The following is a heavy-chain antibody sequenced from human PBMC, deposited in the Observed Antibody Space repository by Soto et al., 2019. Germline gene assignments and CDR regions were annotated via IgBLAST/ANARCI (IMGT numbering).Heavy chain of an antibody. Sequence: PGGSLRLSCETSAFTFRSYGMHWVRQAPGKGPERVASISYDGSNKDYVDSVKGRFTVSRDNSKSTLYRQMYSLRKDDTAVYYCVKDQAVDGQYYGSSGFLFWGRGTVVTVSS. CDR2: ISYDGSNK. J-gene: IGHJ4*02. CDR3: VKDQAVDGQYYGSSGFLF. V-gene: IGHV3-30*18. CDR1: AFTFRSYG. D-gene: IGHD3-10*01.